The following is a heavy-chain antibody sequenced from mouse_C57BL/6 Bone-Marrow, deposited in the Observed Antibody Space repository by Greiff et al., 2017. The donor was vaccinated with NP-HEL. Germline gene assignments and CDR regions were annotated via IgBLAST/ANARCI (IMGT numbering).Heavy chain of an antibody. CDR2: IYPGDGDT. J-gene: IGHJ4*01. Sequence: QVQLQQSGPELVKPGASVKISCKASGYAFSSSWMNWVKQRPGKGLEWIGRIYPGDGDTNYNGKFKGKATLTADKSSSTAYMQLSSLTSEDSAVYFCAGDYFLYAMDYWGQGTSVTVSS. D-gene: IGHD1-1*01. V-gene: IGHV1-82*01. CDR3: AGDYFLYAMDY. CDR1: GYAFSSSW.